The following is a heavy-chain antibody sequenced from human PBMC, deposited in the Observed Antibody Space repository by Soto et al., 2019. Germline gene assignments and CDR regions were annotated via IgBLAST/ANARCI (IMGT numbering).Heavy chain of an antibody. J-gene: IGHJ6*02. Sequence: GGSLRLSCAASGFTFSSYAMIWVRQAPGKGLEWVSAISGSGGSTYYADSVKGRFTISRDNSKNTLYLQMNSLRAEDTAVYYCARSNYDFWSGRLNYGMDVWGQGTTVTVSS. CDR1: GFTFSSYA. D-gene: IGHD3-3*01. V-gene: IGHV3-23*01. CDR2: ISGSGGST. CDR3: ARSNYDFWSGRLNYGMDV.